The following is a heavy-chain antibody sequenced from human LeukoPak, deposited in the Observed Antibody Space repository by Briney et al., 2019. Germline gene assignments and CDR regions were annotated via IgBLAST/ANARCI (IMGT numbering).Heavy chain of an antibody. Sequence: GGSLRLSCAASGFTVSTSYQSWVRQAPGKGLEWVSVIYSGGSTYYADSVKGRFTISRDDSKNTLYLQMNSLRPEDTAVYYCATNGGNSGSFLQLDFWGQGTLVTVSS. D-gene: IGHD1-26*01. V-gene: IGHV3-66*02. CDR3: ATNGGNSGSFLQLDF. CDR2: IYSGGST. CDR1: GFTVSTSY. J-gene: IGHJ4*02.